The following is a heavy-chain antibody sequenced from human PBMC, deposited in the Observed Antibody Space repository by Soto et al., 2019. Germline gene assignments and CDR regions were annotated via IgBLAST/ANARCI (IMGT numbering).Heavy chain of an antibody. D-gene: IGHD3-16*01. CDR2: ISYDGSNK. CDR3: ARAEGLIGY. J-gene: IGHJ4*02. V-gene: IGHV3-30-3*01. Sequence: QVQLVESGGGVVQPGRSLRLSCAASGFTFSSYAMHWVRQAPGKGLEWVAVISYDGSNKYYADSVKGRFTISRDNSKNTLYLQMNSLRAEDTAVYYCARAEGLIGYWCQGTLVTVSS. CDR1: GFTFSSYA.